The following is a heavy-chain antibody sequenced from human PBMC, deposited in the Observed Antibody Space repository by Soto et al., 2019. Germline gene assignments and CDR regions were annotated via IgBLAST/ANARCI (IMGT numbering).Heavy chain of an antibody. CDR1: GDSISNVNYC. CDR3: ARGPSGNKVDY. Sequence: QVQLQESGPGLVKPSKTLSLTCTVSGDSISNVNYCWSWIRQAPDKGLEWIGNIYDGGSTYNNPSLTSRVTLPVEPSKNPFSLQLRSVSAADTAVCYCARGPSGNKVDYWGQGTLVTVSS. V-gene: IGHV4-30-4*01. D-gene: IGHD1-1*01. CDR2: IYDGGST. J-gene: IGHJ4*02.